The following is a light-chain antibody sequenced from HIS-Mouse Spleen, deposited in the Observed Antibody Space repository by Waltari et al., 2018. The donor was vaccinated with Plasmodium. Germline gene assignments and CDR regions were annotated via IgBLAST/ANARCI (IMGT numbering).Light chain of an antibody. V-gene: IGLV3-1*01. CDR3: QAWDSSTAYV. Sequence: SYQLTHPPSVSVSPGPTAISTSPGDIFGANNACWYQQKPGQSPVLVIYQDSKRPSGNPERFSGSNSGNTATLTISGTQAMDEADYYCQAWDSSTAYVFGTGTKVTVL. J-gene: IGLJ1*01. CDR2: QDS. CDR1: IFGANN.